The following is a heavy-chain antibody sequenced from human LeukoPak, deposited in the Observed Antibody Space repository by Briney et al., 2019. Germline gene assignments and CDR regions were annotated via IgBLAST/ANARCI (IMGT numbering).Heavy chain of an antibody. CDR2: IYHSGST. J-gene: IGHJ4*02. CDR1: GGSISSGGYS. CDR3: ARDRIEDQGVDY. D-gene: IGHD1-14*01. Sequence: SQTLSLTCAVSGGSISSGGYSWSWIRQPPGKGLEWIGYIYHSGSTYYNPSLKSRVTISVDRSKNQFSLKLSSVTAADTAVYYCARDRIEDQGVDYWGQGTLVTVSS. V-gene: IGHV4-30-2*01.